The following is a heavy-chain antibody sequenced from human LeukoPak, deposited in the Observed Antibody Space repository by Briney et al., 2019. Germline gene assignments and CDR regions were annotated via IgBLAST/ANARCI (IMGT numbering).Heavy chain of an antibody. D-gene: IGHD2-2*01. V-gene: IGHV3-15*01. CDR1: GFTFSDAW. Sequence: GGSLRLSCATSGFTFSDAWMSWVRQAPGKGLEWVGRIRGKGAGGTIDYAATVKGGFTISRDDSKNTLYLQMNSLKTEDTAVYYCATDRAACSGTSCYHAFHIWGQGTMVTVSS. CDR2: IRGKGAGGTI. J-gene: IGHJ3*02. CDR3: ATDRAACSGTSCYHAFHI.